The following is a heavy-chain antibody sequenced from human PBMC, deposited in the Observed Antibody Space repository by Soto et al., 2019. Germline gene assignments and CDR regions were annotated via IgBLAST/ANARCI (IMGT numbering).Heavy chain of an antibody. CDR2: IFPSGST. CDR3: ARGGGRGSPDWYVDL. J-gene: IGHJ2*01. D-gene: IGHD1-26*01. V-gene: IGHV4-30-2*01. Sequence: QLQLQESGSGLVKPSQTLSLTCAVSGGSISSGGYSWSWIRQPPGKGLEWIGYIFPSGSTYYNPSLRGRVTISVDTTKNQFSLKVNAVTAADTAVYFCARGGGRGSPDWYVDLWGRCTLVPVSS. CDR1: GGSISSGGYS.